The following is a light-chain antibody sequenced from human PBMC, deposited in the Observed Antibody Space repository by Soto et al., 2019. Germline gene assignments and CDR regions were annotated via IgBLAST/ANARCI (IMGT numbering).Light chain of an antibody. CDR3: QQYDSYPLT. Sequence: DIQMTQSPSTLSASVGDRVTITCRASQSISSWLAWYQHKPGKAPNLLIYKASSLESGGPSRFSGSGSGTEFTLTVSSLQPDDLATYYCQQYDSYPLTFRGGTKVEIK. CDR1: QSISSW. J-gene: IGKJ4*01. V-gene: IGKV1-5*03. CDR2: KAS.